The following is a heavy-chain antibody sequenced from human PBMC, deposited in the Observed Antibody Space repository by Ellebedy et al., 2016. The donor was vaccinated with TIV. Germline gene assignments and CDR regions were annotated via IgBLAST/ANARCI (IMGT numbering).Heavy chain of an antibody. J-gene: IGHJ4*02. CDR3: ARDSSGNFFY. Sequence: MPSETLSLTCNVSGGSINSYYWSWIRQPAGKSLEWIGHIYSSGSTMYNPSLRSRVTMSVDTSKNQFSLKLRSVTAAATAIYYCARDSSGNFFYWGQGILVTVSS. D-gene: IGHD6-19*01. V-gene: IGHV4-4*07. CDR1: GGSINSYY. CDR2: IYSSGST.